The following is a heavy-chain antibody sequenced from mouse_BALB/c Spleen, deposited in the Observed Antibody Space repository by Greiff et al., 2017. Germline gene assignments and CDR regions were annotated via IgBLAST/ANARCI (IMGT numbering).Heavy chain of an antibody. CDR2: ISYDGSN. Sequence: EVKVEESGPGLVKPSQSLSLTCSVTGYSITSGYYWNWIRQFPGNKLEWMGYISYDGSNNYNPSLKNRISITRDTSKNQFFLKLNSVTTEDTATYYCAREYGKEGAMDYWGQGTSVTVSS. CDR3: AREYGKEGAMDY. J-gene: IGHJ4*01. D-gene: IGHD2-10*02. V-gene: IGHV3-6*02. CDR1: GYSITSGYY.